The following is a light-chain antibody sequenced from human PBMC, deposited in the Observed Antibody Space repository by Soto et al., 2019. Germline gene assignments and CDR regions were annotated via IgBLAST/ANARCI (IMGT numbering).Light chain of an antibody. Sequence: QSALTQPPSASGSPGQSVTISCTGTSNDIGGSNFVSWYQQHPDKAPKLIIYEVTKRPSGVPDRFSAFTSGNTASLTVSGLQPEDEADYYCGSYAGSNNMLFGGGTKLTVL. CDR3: GSYAGSNNML. J-gene: IGLJ2*01. CDR2: EVT. CDR1: SNDIGGSNF. V-gene: IGLV2-8*01.